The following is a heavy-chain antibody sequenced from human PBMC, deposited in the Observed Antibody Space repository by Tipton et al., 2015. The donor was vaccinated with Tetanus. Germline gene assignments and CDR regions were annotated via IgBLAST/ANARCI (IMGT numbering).Heavy chain of an antibody. CDR2: IDPNSGGT. D-gene: IGHD1-1*01. V-gene: IGHV1-2*02. CDR1: GYTFTGYY. CDR3: ARVRERAFDI. Sequence: QLVQSGAEVKKPGASVKVSCKASGYTFTGYYMYWVRQAPGQGLEWMGWIDPNSGGTVYAQKFQGRVTMTRDTSISTAYMELRSLRSDDTAVYYCARVRERAFDIWGQGTMVTVSS. J-gene: IGHJ3*02.